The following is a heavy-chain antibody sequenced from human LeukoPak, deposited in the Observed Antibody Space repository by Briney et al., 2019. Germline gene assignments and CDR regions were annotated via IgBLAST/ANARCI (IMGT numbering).Heavy chain of an antibody. CDR3: ATHGGNGGFDY. D-gene: IGHD2-15*01. CDR1: GGSISSYY. Sequence: KPSETLSLTCTVSGGSISSYYWSWIRQPPGKGLEWIGYIYYSGSTNYNPSLKSRVTISVDTSKNQFSLKLSSVTAADTAVYYCATHGGNGGFDYWGQGTLVTVSS. V-gene: IGHV4-59*01. CDR2: IYYSGST. J-gene: IGHJ4*02.